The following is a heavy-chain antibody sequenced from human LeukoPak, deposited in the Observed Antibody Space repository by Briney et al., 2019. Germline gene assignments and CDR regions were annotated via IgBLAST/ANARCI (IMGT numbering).Heavy chain of an antibody. D-gene: IGHD1-26*01. Sequence: GGSLRLSCAPSGFTFSTYTMNWVRQAPGKGLEWVSSISSTSSNIYYADSVKGRFTISRDNAKNSLYLQMNSLRAEDSAVYYCASARYSENWGEGSLVSDS. CDR2: ISSTSSNI. CDR1: GFTFSTYT. CDR3: ASARYSEN. J-gene: IGHJ4*02. V-gene: IGHV3-21*01.